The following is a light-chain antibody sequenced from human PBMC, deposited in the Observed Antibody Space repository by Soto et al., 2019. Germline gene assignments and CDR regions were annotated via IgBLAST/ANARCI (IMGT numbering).Light chain of an antibody. V-gene: IGKV3-20*01. J-gene: IGKJ1*01. CDR3: QQYGSSPWT. CDR2: GAS. Sequence: EIVLTQSPGTLSLSPGERATLSCRASQSVSSSYLAWYQHKPGQAPRLLIYGASSRATGIPDRFSGSGSGKDFTLTISSLAHEDFAVYYGQQYGSSPWTFGQVPKVDIK. CDR1: QSVSSSY.